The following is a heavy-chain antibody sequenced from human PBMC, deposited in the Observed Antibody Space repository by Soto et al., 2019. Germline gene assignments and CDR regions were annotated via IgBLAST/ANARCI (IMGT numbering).Heavy chain of an antibody. CDR2: IYYSGIT. CDR1: GDSISSGSYY. J-gene: IGHJ4*02. V-gene: IGHV4-31*03. Sequence: PSETLSLTCTVSGDSISSGSYYWSWIRQHPGKGLEWIGYIYYSGITYYNPSLKSRVSISVDTSKNQFTLKLTSVSAADTAVYYRARASSYDNSGHDYWGQGTLVTVSS. D-gene: IGHD3-22*01. CDR3: ARASSYDNSGHDY.